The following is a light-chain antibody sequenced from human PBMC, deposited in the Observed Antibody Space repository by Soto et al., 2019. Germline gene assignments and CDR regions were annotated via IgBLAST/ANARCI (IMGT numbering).Light chain of an antibody. CDR1: TSNIGSNT. V-gene: IGLV1-44*01. Sequence: QSVLTQPPSASGTPGQRVTFSCSGSTSNIGSNTVNWYQQLPGTAPKLLIYSNTERPSGVPDRFSGSKSGTSASLAISGLQSEDEADYYCAVWDDSLNGVVFGGGTKVTVL. CDR3: AVWDDSLNGVV. J-gene: IGLJ2*01. CDR2: SNT.